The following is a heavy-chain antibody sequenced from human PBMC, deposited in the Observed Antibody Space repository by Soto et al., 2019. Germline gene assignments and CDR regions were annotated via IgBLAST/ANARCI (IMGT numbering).Heavy chain of an antibody. D-gene: IGHD3-10*01. CDR1: GFSVSRNY. V-gene: IGHV3-53*02. CDR2: VYSGGAT. J-gene: IGHJ4*02. CDR3: ARVPGRL. Sequence: QLVETGGGLIQPGTSLTLSCAASGFSVSRNYMTWCRQAPGKGLEWVSFVYSGGATFYADSVKGRFILSRDDSQNTMYLQMNNLRAEDTAVYYCARVPGRLWGRGTLVTVAS.